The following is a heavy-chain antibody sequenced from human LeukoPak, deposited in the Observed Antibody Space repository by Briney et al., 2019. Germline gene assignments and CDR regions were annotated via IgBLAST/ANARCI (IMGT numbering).Heavy chain of an antibody. CDR1: GFTFSSYA. Sequence: AGGSLRLSCAASGFTFSSYAMSWVRQAPGKGLEWVSAISGSGGSTYYADSVKGRLTISRDNSDNTLYLQMNSLRAEDTAVYYCAKLRSSGYTYGYFDYWGQGTLVTVSS. J-gene: IGHJ4*02. CDR2: ISGSGGST. D-gene: IGHD5-18*01. V-gene: IGHV3-23*01. CDR3: AKLRSSGYTYGYFDY.